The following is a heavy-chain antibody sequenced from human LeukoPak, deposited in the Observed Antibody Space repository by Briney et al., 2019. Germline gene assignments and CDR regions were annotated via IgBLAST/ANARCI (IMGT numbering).Heavy chain of an antibody. J-gene: IGHJ3*02. Sequence: SETLSLTCTVSGGSISSYYWSWIRQPPGKGLEWIGYISYSGTTNYNPSLKSRVTISVDTSKNQFSLRLSSVTAADTAVYYCARDPITMVRGVIRKHAFDIWGQGTMVTVSS. V-gene: IGHV4-59*01. CDR3: ARDPITMVRGVIRKHAFDI. CDR1: GGSISSYY. D-gene: IGHD3-10*01. CDR2: ISYSGTT.